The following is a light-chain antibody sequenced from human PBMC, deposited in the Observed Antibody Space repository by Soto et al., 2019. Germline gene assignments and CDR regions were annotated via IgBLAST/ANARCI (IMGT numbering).Light chain of an antibody. J-gene: IGKJ1*01. CDR3: QQYNNWPRT. Sequence: ENVFRQSPSKLALSPGERATLACRASQTVSSTYLAWYQQKPGQAPRLLIYGASSRATGIPDRFSGTVSGTEFTLTISSLQSEDFAVYYCQQYNNWPRTFGQGTKVDIK. CDR1: QTVSSTY. CDR2: GAS. V-gene: IGKV3-20*01.